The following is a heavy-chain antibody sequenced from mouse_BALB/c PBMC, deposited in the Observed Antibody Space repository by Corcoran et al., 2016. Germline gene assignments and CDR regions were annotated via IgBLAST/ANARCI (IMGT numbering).Heavy chain of an antibody. V-gene: IGHV14-1*02. J-gene: IGHJ3*01. D-gene: IGHD2-2*01. Sequence: EVQLQQSGAELVRPGALVKLSCKASGFNIKDYYMHWVKQRPEQGLEWIGWIDPENGNTIYDPKFQGKASITADTSSNTAFLQLSSLTSEDTAVYYCASFYYGYALFAYWGQGTLVTVSA. CDR2: IDPENGNT. CDR3: ASFYYGYALFAY. CDR1: GFNIKDYY.